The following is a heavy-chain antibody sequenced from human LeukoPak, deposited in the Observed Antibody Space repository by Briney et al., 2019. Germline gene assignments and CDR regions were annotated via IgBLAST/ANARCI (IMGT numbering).Heavy chain of an antibody. V-gene: IGHV4-59*01. J-gene: IGHJ4*02. CDR3: ARDVYCGGDCSYFDY. CDR1: GGSISSYY. D-gene: IGHD2-21*02. Sequence: PSETLSLTCTVSGGSISSYYWSWIRQPPGKGLEWIGYIYYSGSTNYNPPLKSRLTISVDMSKNQFSLKLSSVTAADTAVYYCARDVYCGGDCSYFDYWGQGTLVTVSS. CDR2: IYYSGST.